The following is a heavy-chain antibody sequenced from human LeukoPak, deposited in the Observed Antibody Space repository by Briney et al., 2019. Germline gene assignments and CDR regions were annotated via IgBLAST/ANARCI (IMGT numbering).Heavy chain of an antibody. CDR2: ITGSGDST. Sequence: GGSLRLSCAASGFTFTSYAMSWVRQAPGKGLERVSTITGSGDSTFYADSVKGRFTISRDNAKNSLYLQMNGLRDEDTAVYYCVRVDWGSFAFDIWGQGTMVTVSS. CDR3: VRVDWGSFAFDI. V-gene: IGHV3-23*01. D-gene: IGHD7-27*01. CDR1: GFTFTSYA. J-gene: IGHJ3*02.